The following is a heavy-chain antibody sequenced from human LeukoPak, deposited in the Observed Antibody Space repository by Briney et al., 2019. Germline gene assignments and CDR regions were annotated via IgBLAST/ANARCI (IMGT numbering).Heavy chain of an antibody. CDR2: ISGSGGST. CDR3: ARDPIVISDQWFGELEGVDY. CDR1: GFTFSSYA. D-gene: IGHD3-10*01. J-gene: IGHJ4*02. Sequence: GGSLRLSCAASGFTFSSYATSWVRQAPGKGLEWVSAISGSGGSTYYADSVKGRFTISRDNSKNTLYLQMNSLRAEDTAVYYCARDPIVISDQWFGELEGVDYWGQGTLVTVSS. V-gene: IGHV3-23*01.